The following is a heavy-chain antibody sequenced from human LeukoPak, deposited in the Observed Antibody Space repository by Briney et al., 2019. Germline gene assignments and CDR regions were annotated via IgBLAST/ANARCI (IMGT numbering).Heavy chain of an antibody. CDR2: IRTKANTYAT. D-gene: IGHD3-10*01. CDR1: GFTFSDAT. J-gene: IGHJ4*02. V-gene: IGHV3-73*01. Sequence: PGGSLKLSCAASGFTFSDATIYWVRQVSGKGQEWLGHIRTKANTYATAVAASVKGRFTIARLDSKNTAYLQMNSLKSEDTAVYYCSGWDGSYEYWGQGTLVTVSS. CDR3: SGWDGSYEY.